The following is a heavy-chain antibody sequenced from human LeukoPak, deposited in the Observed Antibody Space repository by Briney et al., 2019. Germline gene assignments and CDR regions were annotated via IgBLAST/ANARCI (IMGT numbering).Heavy chain of an antibody. J-gene: IGHJ4*02. CDR1: GFTFSSNK. D-gene: IGHD1-26*01. CDR3: AKAAGGATSLFDC. V-gene: IGHV3-30*18. CDR2: ITYDGSCK. Sequence: SGGTLSLSCAASGFTFSSNKRHRGRRPPAKERQGGIVITYDGSCKYYEPSVKGRVTISRDSSKNTLCLHLNTVTAEDTAVYYCAKAAGGATSLFDCWGQGTLVTVSS.